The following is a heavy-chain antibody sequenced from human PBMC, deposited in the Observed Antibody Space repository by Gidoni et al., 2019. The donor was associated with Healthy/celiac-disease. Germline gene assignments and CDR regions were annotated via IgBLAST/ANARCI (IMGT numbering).Heavy chain of an antibody. CDR3: ARDHCSSTSCYYAYYYGMDV. J-gene: IGHJ6*02. CDR2: IRSSSSYI. D-gene: IGHD2-2*01. V-gene: IGHV3-21*01. Sequence: DVQLVVSGGGLVKPGVSLTLHCAASGFTFSRYSLNWVRQAPGKGLEWVSSIRSSSSYIYYADSVKGRFTISRDNAKNSLYLQMNSLRAEDTAVYYCARDHCSSTSCYYAYYYGMDVWGQGTTVTVSS. CDR1: GFTFSRYS.